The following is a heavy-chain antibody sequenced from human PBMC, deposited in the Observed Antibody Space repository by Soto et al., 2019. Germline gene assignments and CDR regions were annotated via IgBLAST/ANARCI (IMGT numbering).Heavy chain of an antibody. J-gene: IGHJ3*02. D-gene: IGHD1-26*01. Sequence: GQGLEWMGIINPSGGSTSYAQKFQGRVTMTRDTSTSTVYMELSSLRSEDTAVYYCARDVGATTVSALDIWGQGTMVTVSS. CDR2: INPSGGST. CDR3: ARDVGATTVSALDI. V-gene: IGHV1-46*01.